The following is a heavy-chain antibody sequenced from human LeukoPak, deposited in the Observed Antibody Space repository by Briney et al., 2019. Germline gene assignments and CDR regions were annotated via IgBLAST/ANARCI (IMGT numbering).Heavy chain of an antibody. CDR3: ALGRDYYDSSGYWPIYWYFDL. CDR2: IYYSGST. V-gene: IGHV4-39*01. J-gene: IGHJ2*01. D-gene: IGHD3-22*01. Sequence: PSETLSLTCTVSGGSISSSSYYWGWIRQPPGKGLEWIGSIYYSGSTYYNPSLKSRVTISVDTSKNQFSLKLSSVTAADTAVYYCALGRDYYDSSGYWPIYWYFDLWGRGTLVTVSS. CDR1: GGSISSSSYY.